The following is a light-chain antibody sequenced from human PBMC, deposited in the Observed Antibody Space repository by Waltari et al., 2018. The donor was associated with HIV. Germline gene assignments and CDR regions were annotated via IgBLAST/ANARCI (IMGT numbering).Light chain of an antibody. CDR3: QSYDSSLSAYVV. J-gene: IGLJ2*01. CDR2: ASI. V-gene: IGLV1-40*01. CDR1: RSNIGAGYD. Sequence: QSVLTQPPSVSGAPGQRVTISCTWPRSNIGAGYDVHWYQQLPGTAPTLLLYASIHRPSGVPDRFSVSKSATSASLAITGLQAEDEADYFCQSYDSSLSAYVVFGGGTKLTVL.